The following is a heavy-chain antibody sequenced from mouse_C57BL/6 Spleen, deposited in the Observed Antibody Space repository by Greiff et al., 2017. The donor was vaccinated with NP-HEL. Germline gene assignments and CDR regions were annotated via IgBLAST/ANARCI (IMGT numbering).Heavy chain of an antibody. D-gene: IGHD2-4*01. CDR1: GYTFTDYN. CDR3: ARSGDYLFFDY. V-gene: IGHV1-18*01. J-gene: IGHJ2*01. CDR2: INPNNGGT. Sequence: EVQLQQSGPELVKPGASVKIPCKASGYTFTDYNMDWVKQSHGKSLEWIGDINPNNGGTIYNQKFKGKATLTVDTSSSTAYMELRSLTSEDTAVYYCARSGDYLFFDYWGQGTTLTVSS.